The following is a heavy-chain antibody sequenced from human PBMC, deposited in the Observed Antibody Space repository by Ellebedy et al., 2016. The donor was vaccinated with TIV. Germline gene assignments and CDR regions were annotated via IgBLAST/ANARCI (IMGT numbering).Heavy chain of an antibody. CDR3: ARDQWLGRAYYFDS. D-gene: IGHD6-19*01. CDR1: GFAFNSYW. V-gene: IGHV3-7*01. J-gene: IGHJ4*02. Sequence: GGSLRLSCAASGFAFNSYWMSWVRQAPGKGLEWVANMNQDGSQKYYVDSVRDRFSISRDNTKKSLHLQMNSLRDEDTAVYYCARDQWLGRAYYFDSWGQGTLVTVSS. CDR2: MNQDGSQK.